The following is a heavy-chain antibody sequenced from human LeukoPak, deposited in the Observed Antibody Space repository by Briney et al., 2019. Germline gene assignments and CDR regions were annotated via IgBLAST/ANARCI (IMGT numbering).Heavy chain of an antibody. D-gene: IGHD3-10*01. CDR1: GFTFDDYA. Sequence: GRSLRLSCAASGFTFDDYAMHWVRQAPGKGLEWVSGISWNSGSIGYADSVKGRFTISRDNAKNSLYLQMNSLRAEDTALYYYAKDYIWFGELSSSGAFDIWGQGTMVTVSS. CDR2: ISWNSGSI. CDR3: AKDYIWFGELSSSGAFDI. J-gene: IGHJ3*02. V-gene: IGHV3-9*01.